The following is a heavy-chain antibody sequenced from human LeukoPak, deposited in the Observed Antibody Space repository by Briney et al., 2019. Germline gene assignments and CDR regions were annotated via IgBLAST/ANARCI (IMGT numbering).Heavy chain of an antibody. CDR2: ISAYNGNT. CDR1: GYTFTSYG. J-gene: IGHJ4*02. CDR3: ARDIGYSDYGGNCGY. V-gene: IGHV1-18*01. Sequence: GASVKVSCKASGYTFTSYGISWVRQAPGQGLEWMGWISAYNGNTNYAQKLQGRVTMTTDTSTSTAYMELRSLRSDDTAVYYCARDIGYSDYGGNCGYWGQGTLVTVSS. D-gene: IGHD4-23*01.